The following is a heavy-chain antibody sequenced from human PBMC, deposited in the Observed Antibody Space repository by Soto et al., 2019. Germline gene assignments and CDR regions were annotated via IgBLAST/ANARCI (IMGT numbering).Heavy chain of an antibody. J-gene: IGHJ4*02. D-gene: IGHD1-1*01. CDR2: ISSSSSYI. CDR1: GFTFSNYA. CDR3: ATQDFRGATGTT. Sequence: VQLLESGGGLVQPGGSLRLSSAASGFTFSNYAMSWVRQAPGKGLEWVSSISSSSSYIYYADSVKGRFTISRDNAKNSLYLQMNSLRAEDTAVYYCATQDFRGATGTTWGQGTLVTVSS. V-gene: IGHV3-21*02.